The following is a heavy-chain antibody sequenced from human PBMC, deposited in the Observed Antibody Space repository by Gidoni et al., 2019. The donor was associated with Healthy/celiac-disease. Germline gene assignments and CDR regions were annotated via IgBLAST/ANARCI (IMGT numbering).Heavy chain of an antibody. CDR2: ISGSGGST. CDR1: GFTFSSYA. D-gene: IGHD6-6*01. J-gene: IGHJ6*02. CDR3: AKDHTSHYGMDV. V-gene: IGHV3-23*01. Sequence: EVQLLESGGGLVQPGGSLSSSCSASGFTFSSYAMSWVRQAPGTGLEWVSAISGSGGSTYYADSVKGRFTISRDNSKNTLYLQMNSLRAEDTAVYYCAKDHTSHYGMDVWGQGTTVTVSS.